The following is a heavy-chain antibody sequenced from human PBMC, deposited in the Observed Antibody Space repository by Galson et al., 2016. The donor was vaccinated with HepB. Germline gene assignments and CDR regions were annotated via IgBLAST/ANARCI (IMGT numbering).Heavy chain of an antibody. J-gene: IGHJ4*02. Sequence: SLRLSCAVSGFSISSYAMSWVRQAPGKGLEWVSAFSGSAARTYYADSVKGRFTISRASYKNPLYLQMNSLRAEDTAVYYCASPKHSSSWYVSSASRGTPTYYFDYWGQGTVVTVSS. CDR2: FSGSAART. V-gene: IGHV3-23*01. CDR3: ASPKHSSSWYVSSASRGTPTYYFDY. CDR1: GFSISSYA. D-gene: IGHD6-13*01.